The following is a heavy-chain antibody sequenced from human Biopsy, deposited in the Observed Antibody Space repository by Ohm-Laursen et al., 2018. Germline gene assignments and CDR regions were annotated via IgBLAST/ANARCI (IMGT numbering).Heavy chain of an antibody. J-gene: IGHJ6*02. CDR2: VYYSGTT. CDR3: ARDVKRYCSGTSCYSGYFGMDV. V-gene: IGHV4-61*01. Sequence: ETLSLTCTVSGGSVSDSFHFWSWIRQPPGKGLEWIGDVYYSGTTNYNPSLKSRLTISVDTSKNQFSLNLNSVTAADTAVYFCARDVKRYCSGTSCYSGYFGMDVWGQGTTVTVS. D-gene: IGHD2-2*01. CDR1: GGSVSDSFHF.